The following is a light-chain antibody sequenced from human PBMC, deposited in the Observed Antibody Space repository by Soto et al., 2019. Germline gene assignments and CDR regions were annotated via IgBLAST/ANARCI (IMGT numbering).Light chain of an antibody. CDR2: KAS. Sequence: DLQMTQSPSTLSASVGDRVTITCRASQSISSWLAWYQQKPGKAPKLLIYKASSLESGVASRFSGSGSGTEFNLTISSLQHDDFATYYCQQYNSASPFGKRTKVEIK. V-gene: IGKV1-5*03. J-gene: IGKJ1*01. CDR1: QSISSW. CDR3: QQYNSASP.